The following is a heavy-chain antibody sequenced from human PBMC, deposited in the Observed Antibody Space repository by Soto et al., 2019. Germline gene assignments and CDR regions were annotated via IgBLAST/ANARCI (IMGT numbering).Heavy chain of an antibody. CDR3: ARDKRRWFDP. J-gene: IGHJ5*02. CDR1: GGTFSSYA. V-gene: IGHV1-69*13. Sequence: GASVKVSCKASGGTFSSYAISWVRQAPGQGLEWMGGIIPIFGTANYAQKFQGRVTITADESTSTAYMELSSLRSEDTAVYYCARDKRRWFDPWGQGTLVTVSS. CDR2: IIPIFGTA.